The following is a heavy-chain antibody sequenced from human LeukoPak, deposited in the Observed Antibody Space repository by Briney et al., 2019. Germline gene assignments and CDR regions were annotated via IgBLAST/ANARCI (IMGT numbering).Heavy chain of an antibody. Sequence: TWETLSLTCTVSGGSISSSSYYWGWTRQPPGKGLEWIGSIYYSGSTYYNPSLKSRVTISVDTSKNQFSLKLSSVTAPDPAWNYVAEGKRLPSKGKGGGRGYYFDYWGQGNLVTVSS. J-gene: IGHJ4*02. V-gene: IGHV4-39*01. CDR2: IYYSGST. CDR3: AEGKRLPSKGKGGGRGYYFDY. CDR1: GGSISSSSYY. D-gene: IGHD3-16*01.